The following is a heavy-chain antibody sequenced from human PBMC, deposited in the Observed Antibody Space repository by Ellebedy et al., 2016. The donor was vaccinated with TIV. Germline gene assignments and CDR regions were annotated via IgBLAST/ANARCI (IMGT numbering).Heavy chain of an antibody. J-gene: IGHJ4*02. D-gene: IGHD2-15*01. CDR2: IYSGGST. CDR3: ARGMLGYCSGGSCLVDY. V-gene: IGHV3-53*01. Sequence: GESLKISCAASGFTVSSNYMSWVRQAPGKGLEWVSVIYSGGSTYYADSVKGRFTISRDNSKNTLYLQMNSLRAEDTAVYYCARGMLGYCSGGSCLVDYWGQGTLVTVSS. CDR1: GFTVSSNY.